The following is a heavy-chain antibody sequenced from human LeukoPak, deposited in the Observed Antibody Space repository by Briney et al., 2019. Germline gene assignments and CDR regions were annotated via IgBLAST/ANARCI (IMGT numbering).Heavy chain of an antibody. CDR2: IYYSGST. V-gene: IGHV4-61*01. Sequence: PSETLSLTCTVSGGSVSSGSYYWSWIRQPPGKGLEWIGFIYYSGSTNYSPSLKSRVTISVDTSKNQFSLKLSSVTAADTAVYYCARRVGATDAFGIWGQGTMVTVSS. CDR3: ARRVGATDAFGI. D-gene: IGHD1-26*01. J-gene: IGHJ3*02. CDR1: GGSVSSGSYY.